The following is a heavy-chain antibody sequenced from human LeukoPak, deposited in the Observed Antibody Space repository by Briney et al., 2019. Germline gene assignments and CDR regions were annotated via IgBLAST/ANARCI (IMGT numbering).Heavy chain of an antibody. CDR1: GGSISSYY. V-gene: IGHV3-7*01. J-gene: IGHJ4*02. CDR2: IKQDGSEK. D-gene: IGHD4-17*01. Sequence: ETLSLTCTVSGGSISSYYWSWIRQPPGKGLEWVANIKQDGSEKYYVDSVKGRFTISRDNAKNSLYLQMNSLRAEDTAVYYCARPLMTTVTLGFDYWGQGTLVTVSS. CDR3: ARPLMTTVTLGFDY.